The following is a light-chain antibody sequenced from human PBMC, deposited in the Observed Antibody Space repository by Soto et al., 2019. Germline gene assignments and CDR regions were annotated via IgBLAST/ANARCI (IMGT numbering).Light chain of an antibody. CDR1: QSVRSN. Sequence: EIVMTQSPVTLSVSPGERATLSCRASQSVRSNLAWYQQKPGQAPRLLMYDASTRATGIPARFSGSGSGTDFTLTISSLQPDDFATYYCQHYNSYSEAFGQGTKVDIK. J-gene: IGKJ1*01. CDR2: DAS. V-gene: IGKV3-15*01. CDR3: QHYNSYSEA.